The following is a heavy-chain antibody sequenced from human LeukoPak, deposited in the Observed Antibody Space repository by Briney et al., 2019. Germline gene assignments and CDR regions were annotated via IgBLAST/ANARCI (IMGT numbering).Heavy chain of an antibody. Sequence: ASVKVSCKVSGYTLTELSMHWVRQAPGKGLEWMGGFDPEDGETIYAQKFQGRVTMTEDTSTDTAYMELSSLRSEDTAVYYCATSPIKYSSSWATTDDAFDIWGQGTMVTVSS. CDR1: GYTLTELS. CDR3: ATSPIKYSSSWATTDDAFDI. J-gene: IGHJ3*02. D-gene: IGHD6-13*01. CDR2: FDPEDGET. V-gene: IGHV1-24*01.